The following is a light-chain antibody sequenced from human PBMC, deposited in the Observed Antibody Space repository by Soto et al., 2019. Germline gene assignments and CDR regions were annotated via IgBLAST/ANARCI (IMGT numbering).Light chain of an antibody. CDR3: QHYRNSPLT. Sequence: VLTQSPGTLSLSPGERATLFCRAGQSVSNSDLAWYQQRPGQAPRLLIYGASIRATGIPDRFSGSGSGTDFTLTISSLEPEDVAVYYCQHYRNSPLTFGGGTKVDIK. J-gene: IGKJ4*01. CDR2: GAS. CDR1: QSVSNSD. V-gene: IGKV3-20*01.